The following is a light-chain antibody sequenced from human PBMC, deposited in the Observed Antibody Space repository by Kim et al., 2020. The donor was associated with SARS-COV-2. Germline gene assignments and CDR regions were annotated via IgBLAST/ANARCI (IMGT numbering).Light chain of an antibody. V-gene: IGLV3-1*01. CDR3: QAWDSSTAYVV. CDR2: QDS. Sequence: PGKNGSLTCSGNKLGDKYACWYQQKPGQSPVLVIYQDSKRPSGIPERFSGSNSGNTATLTISGTQAMDEADYYCQAWDSSTAYVVFGGGTKLTVL. CDR1: KLGDKY. J-gene: IGLJ2*01.